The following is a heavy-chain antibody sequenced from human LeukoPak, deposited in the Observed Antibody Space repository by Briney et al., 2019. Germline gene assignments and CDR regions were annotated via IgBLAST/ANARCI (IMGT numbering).Heavy chain of an antibody. CDR2: MNPNSGNT. V-gene: IGHV1-8*01. CDR1: GYTFTSYD. J-gene: IGHJ6*02. CDR3: ARGARAIVVVPAANYYYYGMDV. D-gene: IGHD2-2*01. Sequence: ASVKVSCKASGYTFTSYDINWVRQATAQGLEWMGWMNPNSGNTGYAQKFQGRVTMTRNTSISTAYMELSSLRSEDTAVYYCARGARAIVVVPAANYYYYGMDVWGQGTTVTVSS.